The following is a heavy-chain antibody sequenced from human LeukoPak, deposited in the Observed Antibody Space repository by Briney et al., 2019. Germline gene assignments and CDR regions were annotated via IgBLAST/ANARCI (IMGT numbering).Heavy chain of an antibody. CDR3: AKDGHTSTWYYAFDI. J-gene: IGHJ3*02. D-gene: IGHD6-13*01. Sequence: ASVKVSCKASGYTFTSYGISWVRQAPGQGLEWMGWISAYNGNTNYAQKLQGRVTMTTDTSTSTAYMELRSLRSDDTAVYYCAKDGHTSTWYYAFDIWGQGTMVTVSS. V-gene: IGHV1-18*01. CDR2: ISAYNGNT. CDR1: GYTFTSYG.